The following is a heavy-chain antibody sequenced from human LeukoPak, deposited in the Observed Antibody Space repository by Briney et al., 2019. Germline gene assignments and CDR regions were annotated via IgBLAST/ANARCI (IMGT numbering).Heavy chain of an antibody. D-gene: IGHD2-8*02. CDR1: GGSISSYY. CDR3: ARDVPVGTSRAFDI. J-gene: IGHJ3*02. Sequence: SETLSLTCTVSGGSISSYYWSWIRQPPGKGLEWSGYIYYSGSTNYNPSIKSRVTISVDTSKNQFSLKLSSVTAADTAVYYCARDVPVGTSRAFDIWGQGTMVTVSS. CDR2: IYYSGST. V-gene: IGHV4-59*01.